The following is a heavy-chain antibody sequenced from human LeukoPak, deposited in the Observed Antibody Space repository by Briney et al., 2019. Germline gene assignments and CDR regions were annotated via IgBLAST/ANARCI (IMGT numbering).Heavy chain of an antibody. Sequence: GGSLRLSCAASGFTFSNYALSWVRQAPGKGLEWVSVIYSGGSTYYADSVKGRFTISRDNSKNTLYLQMNSLRAEDTAVYYCARWREINDAFDIWGQGTMVTVSS. J-gene: IGHJ3*02. V-gene: IGHV3-53*01. CDR1: GFTFSNYA. D-gene: IGHD1-26*01. CDR2: IYSGGST. CDR3: ARWREINDAFDI.